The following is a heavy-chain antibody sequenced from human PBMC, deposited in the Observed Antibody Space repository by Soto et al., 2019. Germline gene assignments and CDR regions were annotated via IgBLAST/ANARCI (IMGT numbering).Heavy chain of an antibody. V-gene: IGHV4-31*03. J-gene: IGHJ4*02. Sequence: QVQLQESGPGLVKPSQTLSLTCTVSGGSISSGGYYWSWIRQHPGKGLEGIGYIYYSGSTYSNPPIKSRVTISVDTSKNQFSLKLSSVTAADTAVYYCARGMRADIVVVPAAESFDYWGQGTLVTVSS. CDR3: ARGMRADIVVVPAAESFDY. D-gene: IGHD2-2*01. CDR2: IYYSGST. CDR1: GGSISSGGYY.